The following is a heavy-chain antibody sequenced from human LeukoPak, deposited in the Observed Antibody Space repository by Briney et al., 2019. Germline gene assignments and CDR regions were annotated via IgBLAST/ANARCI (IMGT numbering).Heavy chain of an antibody. D-gene: IGHD2-2*02. CDR1: GFTFSSYG. Sequence: GRSLRLSCAASGFTFSSYGMHWVRQAPGKGLEWVVVIWYDGSNKYYADSVKGRFTISRDNSKNTLYLQMNSLRAEDTAVYYCARVLRGYCSSTSCYRRGWFDPWGQGTLVTVSS. CDR2: IWYDGSNK. V-gene: IGHV3-33*01. J-gene: IGHJ5*02. CDR3: ARVLRGYCSSTSCYRRGWFDP.